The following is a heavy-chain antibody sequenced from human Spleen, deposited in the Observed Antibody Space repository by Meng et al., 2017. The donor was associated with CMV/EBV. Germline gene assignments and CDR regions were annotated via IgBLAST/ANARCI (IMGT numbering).Heavy chain of an antibody. J-gene: IGHJ6*02. CDR1: GGSISSYY. CDR2: IYYSGST. V-gene: IGHV4-59*01. Sequence: SETLSLTCTVSGGSISSYYWSWIRQPPGKGLEWIGYIYYSGSTNYNPPLKSRVTISVDTSKNQFSLKLSSVTAADTAVYYCASSPFNYYYGMDVWGQGTTVTVSS. CDR3: ASSPFNYYYGMDV.